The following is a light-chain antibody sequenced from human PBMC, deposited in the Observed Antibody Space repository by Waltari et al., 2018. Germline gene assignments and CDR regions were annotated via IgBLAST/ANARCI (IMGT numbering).Light chain of an antibody. CDR1: QSVLYTSNNKNY. V-gene: IGKV4-1*01. CDR2: WAS. CDR3: QQYYKSRT. J-gene: IGKJ2*01. Sequence: DIVMTQSPDSLAVSLGETATINCKSSQSVLYTSNNKNYLGSYQQKPGRPPKLLFYWASTRESGVTDRFCAGGSGTYFTLTISSLQAEDVAIYYGQQYYKSRTFGQGTKLEIK.